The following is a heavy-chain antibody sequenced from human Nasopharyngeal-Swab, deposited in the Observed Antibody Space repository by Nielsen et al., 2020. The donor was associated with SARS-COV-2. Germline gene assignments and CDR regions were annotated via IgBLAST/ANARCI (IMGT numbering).Heavy chain of an antibody. Sequence: ESLKISCTVSGGSISSYYWSWIRQPPGKGLEWIGYIYCSGSTNYNPSLKSRVTISVDTSKNQFSLKLSSVTAADTAVYYCARGFDYWGQGTLVTVSS. CDR1: GGSISSYY. CDR3: ARGFDY. J-gene: IGHJ4*02. CDR2: IYCSGST. V-gene: IGHV4-59*01.